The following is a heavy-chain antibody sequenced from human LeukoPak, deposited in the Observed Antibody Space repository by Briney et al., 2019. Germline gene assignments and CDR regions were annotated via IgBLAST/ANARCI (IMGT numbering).Heavy chain of an antibody. CDR3: ARLLYGSGTYYYYYYMDV. Sequence: SETLSLTCTVSGGSLSSGSYYWSWIRQPAGKGLEWIGRIYTSGSTNYNPSLKSRVTISVDTSKNQFSLNLSSVTAADTAVYYCARLLYGSGTYYYYYYMDVWGKGTTVTVSS. CDR2: IYTSGST. D-gene: IGHD3-10*01. V-gene: IGHV4-61*02. CDR1: GGSLSSGSYY. J-gene: IGHJ6*03.